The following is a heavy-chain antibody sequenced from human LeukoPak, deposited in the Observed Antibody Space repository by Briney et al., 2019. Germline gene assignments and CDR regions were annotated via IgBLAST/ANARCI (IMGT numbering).Heavy chain of an antibody. CDR2: INHSGST. CDR1: GGSFSGYY. V-gene: IGHV4-34*01. J-gene: IGHJ4*02. D-gene: IGHD2-15*01. CDR3: ATTCSGGSCYSRALDY. Sequence: SETLSLTCAVYGGSFSGYYWSWIRQPPGKGLEWIGEINHSGSTNYNPSLKSRVTISVDKSKNQFSLKLSSVTAADTAVYYCATTCSGGSCYSRALDYWGQGTLVTVSS.